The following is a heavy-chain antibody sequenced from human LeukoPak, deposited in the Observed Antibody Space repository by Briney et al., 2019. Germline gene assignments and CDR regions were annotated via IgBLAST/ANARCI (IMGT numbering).Heavy chain of an antibody. CDR3: ARPGGYYYYYYLDV. D-gene: IGHD2-15*01. Sequence: PGGSLRLSCTASGFTFSSYWMSCGRHAPGKGLEWVANIRQDGREIYYVDSVKGRFTISRDNAKNSLYLQMNSLRAEDTAVYYCARPGGYYYYYYLDVWGKGTTVTVSS. J-gene: IGHJ6*03. CDR2: IRQDGREI. V-gene: IGHV3-7*01. CDR1: GFTFSSYW.